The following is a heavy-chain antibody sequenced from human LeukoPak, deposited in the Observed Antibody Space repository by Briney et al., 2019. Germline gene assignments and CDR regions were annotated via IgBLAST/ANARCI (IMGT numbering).Heavy chain of an antibody. CDR2: ISRTGSDI. CDR3: TRDPRLTDY. J-gene: IGHJ4*02. Sequence: GVSLSLSCAASGFTFSDFYMTWLRQAPGKGLECLSYISRTGSDISYADSVKGRFTISRDNAKNSLYLQMNSLRDDDTAVYYCTRDPRLTDYWGQGTLVTVSS. CDR1: GFTFSDFY. V-gene: IGHV3-11*04.